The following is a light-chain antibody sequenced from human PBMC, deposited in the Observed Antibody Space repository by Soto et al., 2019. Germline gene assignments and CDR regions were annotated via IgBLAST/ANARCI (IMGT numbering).Light chain of an antibody. Sequence: QPVLTQSPSASASLGASVKLTCTLSSGHSSYAIAWHQQQPEKGPRYLMKVNNDGSHIKGDGIPDRFSGSSSGAERYLTIASRQSEDEADYYCQTWGTGTVVFGGGTKVTVL. V-gene: IGLV4-69*01. CDR2: VNNDGSH. CDR1: SGHSSYA. J-gene: IGLJ2*01. CDR3: QTWGTGTVV.